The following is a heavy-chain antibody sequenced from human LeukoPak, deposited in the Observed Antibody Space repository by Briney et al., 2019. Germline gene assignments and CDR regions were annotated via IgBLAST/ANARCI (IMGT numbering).Heavy chain of an antibody. CDR2: IYTSGST. V-gene: IGHV4-4*09. CDR1: GASISSYY. D-gene: IGHD2-2*02. CDR3: ARHEGPLSLYHFDY. J-gene: IGHJ4*02. Sequence: PSETLSLTCTVSGASISSYYWSWIRQPPGKGLEWIGYIYTSGSTNYNPSLKSRVTISVDASKNQFSLKLSSVTAADTAVYYCARHEGPLSLYHFDYWGQGTLGTVSS.